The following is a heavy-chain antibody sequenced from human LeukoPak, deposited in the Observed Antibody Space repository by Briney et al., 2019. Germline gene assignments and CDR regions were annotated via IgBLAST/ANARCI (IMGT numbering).Heavy chain of an antibody. CDR1: GFSFGDYA. Sequence: PGGSLRLSCTASGFSFGDYAVSWFRQAPGKGLECVGFIRSERYGGTVEYAASVKGRCIISRDDSKNIAYLEMSSLRTEDTAVYFCSKDEFGSSLYETTFDVWGPGAMVTVSA. CDR3: SKDEFGSSLYETTFDV. D-gene: IGHD3-10*01. J-gene: IGHJ3*01. V-gene: IGHV3-49*03. CDR2: IRSERYGGTV.